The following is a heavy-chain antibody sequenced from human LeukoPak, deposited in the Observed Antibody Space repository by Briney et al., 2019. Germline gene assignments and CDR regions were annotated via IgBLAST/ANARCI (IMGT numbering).Heavy chain of an antibody. CDR2: ITSDGTST. V-gene: IGHV3-74*01. CDR1: GFTFSSYW. J-gene: IGHJ4*02. Sequence: PGGSLRLSCAASGFTFSSYWMHWVRQAPGQGLVWVSRITSDGTSTAYADSVKGRFTISRDNAKNTLYLQMNSLRVEDTAVYYCARVAGTYQASRCDYWGQGTLVTVSS. D-gene: IGHD5-24*01. CDR3: ARVAGTYQASRCDY.